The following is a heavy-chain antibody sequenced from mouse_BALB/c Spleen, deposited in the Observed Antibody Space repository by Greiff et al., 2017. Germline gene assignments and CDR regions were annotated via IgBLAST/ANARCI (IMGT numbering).Heavy chain of an antibody. CDR3: ATSDGYYAMDY. CDR2: IWSGGST. CDR1: GFSLTSYG. D-gene: IGHD2-3*01. V-gene: IGHV2-2*02. J-gene: IGHJ4*01. Sequence: VQLQQSGPGLVQPSQSLSITCTVSGFSLTSYGVHWVRQSPGKGLEWLGVIWSGGSTDYNAAFISRLSISKDNSKSQVFFKMNSLQVNDTAIYYCATSDGYYAMDYWGQGTSVTVSS.